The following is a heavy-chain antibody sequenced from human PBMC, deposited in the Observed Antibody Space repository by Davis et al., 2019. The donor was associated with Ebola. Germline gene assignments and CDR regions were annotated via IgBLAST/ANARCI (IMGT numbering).Heavy chain of an antibody. V-gene: IGHV3-48*02. Sequence: GESLKISCAASGFTFSSENMNWVRQAPGKGPEWIAFISSRSSPIYYADSVMGRFTISRDNAKESLYHHMNSLRDEDTALYYCAIGRGSSWFHYWGRGTLVTVSS. CDR3: AIGRGSSWFHY. CDR1: GFTFSSEN. J-gene: IGHJ4*02. D-gene: IGHD6-13*01. CDR2: ISSRSSPI.